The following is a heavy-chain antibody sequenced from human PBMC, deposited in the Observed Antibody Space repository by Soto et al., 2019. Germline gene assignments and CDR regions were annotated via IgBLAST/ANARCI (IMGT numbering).Heavy chain of an antibody. CDR2: ISSSNKYI. J-gene: IGHJ4*02. V-gene: IGHV3-21*01. CDR3: AKEAQGIVVVTAIQTLHYFDY. CDR1: GFNVSSYS. D-gene: IGHD2-21*02. Sequence: GGSLRLSCVGSGFNVSSYSLNWVRQAPGKGLEWVSSISSSNKYIYYADSLKGRFTISRDNAKNSLFLQMNSLRAEDTAVYYCAKEAQGIVVVTAIQTLHYFDYWGQGTLVTVSS.